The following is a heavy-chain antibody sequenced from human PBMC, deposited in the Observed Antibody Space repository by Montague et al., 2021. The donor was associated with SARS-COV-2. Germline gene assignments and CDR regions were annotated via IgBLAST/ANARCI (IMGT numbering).Heavy chain of an antibody. Sequence: SLRLSCAASGFTFSTYAMSWVRQAPGKGLEWVSGISWNSGSIGYADSVKGRFTISRDNAKNSLYLQMNSLRAEDTALYYCAKDNQWGFYYMDVWGKGTTVTVSS. J-gene: IGHJ6*03. CDR3: AKDNQWGFYYMDV. V-gene: IGHV3-9*01. D-gene: IGHD1-26*01. CDR2: ISWNSGSI. CDR1: GFTFSTYA.